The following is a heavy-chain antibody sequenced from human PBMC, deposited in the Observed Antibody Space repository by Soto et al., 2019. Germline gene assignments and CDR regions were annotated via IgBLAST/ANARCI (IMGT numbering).Heavy chain of an antibody. CDR3: AKDPNSGYDWIYYGMDV. D-gene: IGHD5-12*01. V-gene: IGHV3-30*18. CDR2: ISYDGSNK. Sequence: QVQLVESGGGVVQPGRSLRLSCAASGFTFSSYGMHWVRQAPGKGLEWVAVISYDGSNKYYADSVKGRFTISRDNSKYTLYLLMNSLRAEDTAVYYCAKDPNSGYDWIYYGMDVWGQGTTVTVSS. J-gene: IGHJ6*02. CDR1: GFTFSSYG.